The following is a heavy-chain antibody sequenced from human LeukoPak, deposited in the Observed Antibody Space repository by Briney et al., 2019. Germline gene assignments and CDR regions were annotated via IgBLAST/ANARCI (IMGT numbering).Heavy chain of an antibody. D-gene: IGHD1-26*01. CDR2: ISGSGGST. V-gene: IGHV3-23*01. CDR1: GFTFSSYE. Sequence: GGSLRLSCAASGFTFSSYEMNWVRQAPGKGLEWVSGISGSGGSTYLADSVKGRFTISRDNSKNTLYLEMNSLRADDTAVYYCANDLRWGSFDIRGQGTLVTVSS. J-gene: IGHJ3*02. CDR3: ANDLRWGSFDI.